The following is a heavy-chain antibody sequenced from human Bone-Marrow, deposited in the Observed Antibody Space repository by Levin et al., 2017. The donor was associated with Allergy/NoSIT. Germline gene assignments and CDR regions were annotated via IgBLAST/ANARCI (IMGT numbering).Heavy chain of an antibody. J-gene: IGHJ4*02. CDR1: GGSVSSSRHY. CDR3: ARLADYVWGSYRTDFDY. Sequence: SETLSLTCTVSGGSVSSSRHYWGWVRQPPGKGLQWIGTVYYSGSTDYIPSLKSRVAISLDTSKNQFSVRLTSVTAADTAVYYCARLADYVWGSYRTDFDYWGQGTLVTVSS. V-gene: IGHV4-39*01. D-gene: IGHD3-16*02. CDR2: VYYSGST.